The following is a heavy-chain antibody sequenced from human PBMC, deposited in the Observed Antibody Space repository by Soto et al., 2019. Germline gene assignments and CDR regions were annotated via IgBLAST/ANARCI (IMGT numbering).Heavy chain of an antibody. V-gene: IGHV4-30-2*01. Sequence: SENLSLTCAVSGGSISSGGYSWSWIRQPPGKGLEWIGYIYHSGSTYYNPSLKSRVTISVDRSKNQFSLKLSSVTAADTAVYYCARDRGLYYYDSSGLYGMDVWGQGTTVTVSS. D-gene: IGHD3-22*01. J-gene: IGHJ6*02. CDR1: GGSISSGGYS. CDR2: IYHSGST. CDR3: ARDRGLYYYDSSGLYGMDV.